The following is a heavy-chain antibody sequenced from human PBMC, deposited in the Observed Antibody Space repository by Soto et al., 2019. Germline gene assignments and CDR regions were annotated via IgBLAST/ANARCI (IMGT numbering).Heavy chain of an antibody. D-gene: IGHD3-3*01. CDR2: IYPSDSDT. CDR1: GYNFAVYC. CDR3: ARGGVSTRTFDY. J-gene: IGHJ4*02. V-gene: IGHV5-51*01. Sequence: GESLKISCTGSGYNFAVYCIALVLQMPGKGLELMGIIYPSDSDTRYRPSFQGQVTISADKSISSAYLQWSSLRASDTAMYYCARGGVSTRTFDYWGQGTPVTVSS.